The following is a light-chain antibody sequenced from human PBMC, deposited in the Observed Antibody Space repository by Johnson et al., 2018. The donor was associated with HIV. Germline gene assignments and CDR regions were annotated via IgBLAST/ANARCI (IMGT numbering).Light chain of an antibody. CDR2: GTT. J-gene: IGLJ1*01. CDR3: GIWHSSLSAGGV. Sequence: QSVLTQPPSVSAAAGQKVTISCSGTYSNIEHNYVSWYQQLPGTAPKLLIYGTTKRPSGIPDRFSGSKSGTSATLGITGLQAGDEADYYCGIWHSSLSAGGVFGTGTKVTVL. CDR1: YSNIEHNY. V-gene: IGLV1-51*01.